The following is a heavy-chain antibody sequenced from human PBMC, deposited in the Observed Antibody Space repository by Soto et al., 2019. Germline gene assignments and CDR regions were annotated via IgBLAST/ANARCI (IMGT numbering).Heavy chain of an antibody. Sequence: SSTXSLTCSVSGAYIIGFSCILIRHPAGKGLEWIGRITINGNTQKNPSFKSRVTMSIDTSRNHFSLNLQSATAADTALYYCARETGEKWNYEAQWGQGPLV. CDR3: ARETGEKWNYEAQ. CDR2: ITINGNT. CDR1: GAYIIGFS. V-gene: IGHV4-4*07. J-gene: IGHJ1*01. D-gene: IGHD1-7*01.